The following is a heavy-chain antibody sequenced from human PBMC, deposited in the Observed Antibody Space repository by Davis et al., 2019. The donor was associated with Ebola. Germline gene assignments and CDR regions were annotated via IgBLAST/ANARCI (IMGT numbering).Heavy chain of an antibody. CDR2: ISAYNDNT. J-gene: IGHJ3*02. CDR3: ARTSIVGTTTTASDI. CDR1: GYTFRSYG. D-gene: IGHD1-26*01. Sequence: ASVKVSCKASGYTFRSYGISWVRQAPGQGLEWLGWISAYNDNTNYAQKVQGRVTMTTDTSTGTAYLDLRSLRSDDTAVYFCARTSIVGTTTTASDIWGQGTLVTVSS. V-gene: IGHV1-18*01.